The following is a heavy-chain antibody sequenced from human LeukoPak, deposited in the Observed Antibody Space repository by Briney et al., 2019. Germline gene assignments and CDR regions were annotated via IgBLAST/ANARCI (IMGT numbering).Heavy chain of an antibody. CDR3: ARRFCTGGSCYPDY. J-gene: IGHJ4*02. V-gene: IGHV1-2*02. D-gene: IGHD2-15*01. Sequence: GSVRVSCKASGYTFTGYDIDGVGLAPGQGVGWMGGINSNHGVSNYAQRFQGRVTLTRDTSISTAYMELSGLTSDDTAVYYCARRFCTGGSCYPDYWGQGTLVTVSS. CDR2: INSNHGVS. CDR1: GYTFTGYD.